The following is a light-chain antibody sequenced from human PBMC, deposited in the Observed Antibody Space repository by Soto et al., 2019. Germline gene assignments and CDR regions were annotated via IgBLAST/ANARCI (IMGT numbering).Light chain of an antibody. J-gene: IGKJ5*01. V-gene: IGKV1-39*01. Sequence: DSQMTQSPSSVSSSVQEIVIITCWASQSISNYLNWYLQRPGQAPKLLIRSASTLQRGVPSRFSGSGSRTEFTLTIADLQPDDFGTYYCQQSLTMPITFGHGTRLEIK. CDR2: SAS. CDR1: QSISNY. CDR3: QQSLTMPIT.